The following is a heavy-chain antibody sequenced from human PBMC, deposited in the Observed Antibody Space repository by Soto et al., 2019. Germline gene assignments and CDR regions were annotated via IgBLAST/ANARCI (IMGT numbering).Heavy chain of an antibody. Sequence: GASVKVSCKASGYTFTSYGISWVRQAPGQGLEWMGWISAYNGNTNYAQKLQGRVTMTTDTSTSTAYMELRSLRSDDTAVYYCARAEGSCSGGSCYFDSAFDIWGQGTMVTVSS. CDR2: ISAYNGNT. J-gene: IGHJ3*02. CDR1: GYTFTSYG. CDR3: ARAEGSCSGGSCYFDSAFDI. D-gene: IGHD2-15*01. V-gene: IGHV1-18*01.